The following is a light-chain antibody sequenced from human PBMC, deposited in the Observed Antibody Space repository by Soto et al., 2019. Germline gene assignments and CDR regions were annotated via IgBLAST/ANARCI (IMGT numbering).Light chain of an antibody. V-gene: IGKV3-11*01. Sequence: EIVLTQSPATLSLSPGERDTLSCRASQSVSSYLAWYQQKPGQAPRLLIYDASNRATGIPARFSGSGSGTDFTLTISILELEDFAVYYCQQRSNWPQWTFGQGTKVDIK. CDR1: QSVSSY. CDR2: DAS. J-gene: IGKJ1*01. CDR3: QQRSNWPQWT.